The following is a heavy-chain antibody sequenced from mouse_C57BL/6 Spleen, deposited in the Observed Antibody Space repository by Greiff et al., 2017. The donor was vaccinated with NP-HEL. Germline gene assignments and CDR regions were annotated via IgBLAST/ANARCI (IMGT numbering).Heavy chain of an antibody. CDR1: GYTFTSYW. Sequence: QVQLKQSGAELVKPGASVKLSCKASGYTFTSYWMHWVKQRPGQGLEWIGMIHPNSGSTNYNEKFKSKATLTVDKSSSTAYMQPSSLTSEDSAVYYCARSADPAWFAYWGQGTLVTVSA. V-gene: IGHV1-64*01. CDR3: ARSADPAWFAY. J-gene: IGHJ3*01. CDR2: IHPNSGST.